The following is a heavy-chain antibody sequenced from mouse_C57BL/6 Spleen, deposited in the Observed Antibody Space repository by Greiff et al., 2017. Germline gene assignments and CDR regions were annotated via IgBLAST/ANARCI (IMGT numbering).Heavy chain of an antibody. D-gene: IGHD2-1*01. CDR2: INPNYGTT. Sequence: LQESGPELVKPGASVKISCTASGYSFTDYNMNWVKQSNGKSLEWIGVINPNYGTTSYNQKFKGKATLTVDQSSSTAYMQLNSLTSEDSAVYYCARNRYYGNYDAMDYWGQGTSVTVSS. CDR3: ARNRYYGNYDAMDY. CDR1: GYSFTDYN. V-gene: IGHV1-39*01. J-gene: IGHJ4*01.